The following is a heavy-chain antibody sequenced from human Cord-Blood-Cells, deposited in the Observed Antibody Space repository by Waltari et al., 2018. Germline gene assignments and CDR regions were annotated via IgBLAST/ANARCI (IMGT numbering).Heavy chain of an antibody. CDR1: GGSLSSSSYY. CDR2: IYYSGST. J-gene: IGHJ6*03. CDR3: ARQYAYYYYYMDV. Sequence: QLQLQESGPGLVKPSETLSLTCTVPGGSLSSSSYYWGWIRPPPGKGLEWIGSIYYSGSTYYNPSLKSRVTISVDTSKNQFSLKLSSVTAADTAVYYCARQYAYYYYYMDVWGKGTTVTVSS. V-gene: IGHV4-39*01.